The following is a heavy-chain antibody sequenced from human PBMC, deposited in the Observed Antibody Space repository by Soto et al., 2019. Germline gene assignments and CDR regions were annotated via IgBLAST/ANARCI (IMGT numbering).Heavy chain of an antibody. D-gene: IGHD3-10*01. Sequence: QVQLVESGGGMVQPGRSLRLSCAASGFTFSSYGMHWVRQAPGKGLEWVAVIWFDGTNKYYADSVKGRFSISRDNSKNTLLLRMNRLRAEGTAVYYCAKDRRDYDGSGGADYLQHWGQGTLVTVSS. J-gene: IGHJ1*01. CDR3: AKDRRDYDGSGGADYLQH. V-gene: IGHV3-33*06. CDR2: IWFDGTNK. CDR1: GFTFSSYG.